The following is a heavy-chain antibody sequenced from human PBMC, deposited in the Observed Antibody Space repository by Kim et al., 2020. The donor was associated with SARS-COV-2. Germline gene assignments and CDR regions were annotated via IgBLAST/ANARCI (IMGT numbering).Heavy chain of an antibody. J-gene: IGHJ4*02. V-gene: IGHV4-59*01. Sequence: SETLSLTCTVSGGSISSYYWSWIRQPPGKGLEWIGYIYYSGSTNYNPSLKSRVTISADTSKNQFSLKLSSVTAADTAVYYCASYYGSGSYYPDYWGQGTLVTVSS. CDR2: IYYSGST. CDR1: GGSISSYY. D-gene: IGHD3-10*01. CDR3: ASYYGSGSYYPDY.